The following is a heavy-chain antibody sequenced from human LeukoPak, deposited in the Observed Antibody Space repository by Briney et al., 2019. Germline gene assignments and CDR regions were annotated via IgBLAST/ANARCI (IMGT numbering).Heavy chain of an antibody. V-gene: IGHV5-51*01. D-gene: IGHD3-22*01. CDR2: IYPGDSDT. CDR3: ARLPSGLSDSSGYIEWAFDI. Sequence: GESLKISCKGSGYSFTSYWIGWVRQMPGKGLEWMGIIYPGDSDTRYSPSFQGQVTISADKSISTAYLQWSSLKASDTAMYYCARLPSGLSDSSGYIEWAFDIWGQGTMVTVSS. J-gene: IGHJ3*02. CDR1: GYSFTSYW.